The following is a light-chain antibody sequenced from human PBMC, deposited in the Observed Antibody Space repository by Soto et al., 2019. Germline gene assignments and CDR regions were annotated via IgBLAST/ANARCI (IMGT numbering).Light chain of an antibody. CDR3: ASWHNSLRGVV. J-gene: IGLJ2*01. CDR2: GNT. CDR1: SSNIGAGYD. Sequence: QSVLTQPPSVSGAPGQRVTISCTGSSSNIGAGYDVHWYQQLPGTAPKLLIYGNTNRPSGVPDRFSGSRSGTSASLAITGLQAEDDGDYFCASWHNSLRGVVFGGGTKLTVL. V-gene: IGLV1-40*01.